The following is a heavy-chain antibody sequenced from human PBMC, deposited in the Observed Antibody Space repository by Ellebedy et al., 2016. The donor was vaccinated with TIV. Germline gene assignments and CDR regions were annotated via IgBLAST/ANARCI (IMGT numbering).Heavy chain of an antibody. Sequence: PGGSLRLSCQTSGYSFTNYWIGWVRHRPDKGLEWMGFIYGRDSDTRFNSSFQGQFTISVDKSITTAYLQWSSLKASDSAIYFCARARYLTGAFDVWGQGTVVTVS. CDR2: IYGRDSDT. J-gene: IGHJ3*01. V-gene: IGHV5-51*01. CDR1: GYSFTNYW. D-gene: IGHD3-9*01. CDR3: ARARYLTGAFDV.